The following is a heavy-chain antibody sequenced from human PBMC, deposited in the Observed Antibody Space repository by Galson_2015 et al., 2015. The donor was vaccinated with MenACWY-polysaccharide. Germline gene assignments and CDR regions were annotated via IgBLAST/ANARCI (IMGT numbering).Heavy chain of an antibody. CDR3: ARDRSYCNRATCFLGLFDA. D-gene: IGHD3-10*01. J-gene: IGHJ5*02. CDR1: GYTFTTYG. Sequence: SVKVSCKASGYTFTTYGINWVRQAPGERLEWMGWVRPYNGHTNYVQKFQGRITMTTDTSTSTAYMELRSLRPDDTTVYFCARDRSYCNRATCFLGLFDAWGQGTLVTVPS. CDR2: VRPYNGHT. V-gene: IGHV1-18*01.